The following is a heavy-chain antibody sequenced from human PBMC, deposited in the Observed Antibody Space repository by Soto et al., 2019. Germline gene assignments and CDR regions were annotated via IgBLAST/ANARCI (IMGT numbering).Heavy chain of an antibody. Sequence: GSLRLSCAASGFTFSTYGMTWVRQAPGKGLEWVSSIRSRSSYIYYADSVKGRFTISRDNAKNSLFLHMNSLRADDTAVYYCARDEGGESSLYYYYGVDVWGQRTTVTVSS. J-gene: IGHJ6*02. CDR1: GFTFSTYG. D-gene: IGHD3-16*01. CDR2: IRSRSSYI. V-gene: IGHV3-21*01. CDR3: ARDEGGESSLYYYYGVDV.